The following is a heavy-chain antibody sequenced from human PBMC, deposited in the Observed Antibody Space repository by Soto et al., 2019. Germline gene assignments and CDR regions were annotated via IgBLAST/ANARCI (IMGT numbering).Heavy chain of an antibody. CDR2: IVVGSGNT. Sequence: QMQLVQSGPEVKKPGTSVKVSCKASGFTFTSSAVQWVRQARGQRLEWIGWIVVGSGNTNYAQKFQERVTITRDMSTSTAYMELSSLRSEDTAVYYCAAAVSTGSYYSEYYCYYGMDVWGQGTAVTVSS. D-gene: IGHD1-26*01. J-gene: IGHJ6*02. V-gene: IGHV1-58*01. CDR1: GFTFTSSA. CDR3: AAAVSTGSYYSEYYCYYGMDV.